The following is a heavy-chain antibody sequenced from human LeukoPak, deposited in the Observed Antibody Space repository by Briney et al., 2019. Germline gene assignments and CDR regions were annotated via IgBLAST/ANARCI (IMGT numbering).Heavy chain of an antibody. V-gene: IGHV5-51*01. CDR3: AILGVIPAAGILDY. D-gene: IGHD6-13*01. CDR1: GYSFTNYW. Sequence: GESLKISCKGSGYSFTNYWIGWVRQMPGKGLKWMGIIYPGDSDARYSPSFQGQVTISADKSISTAYLQWSSLKASDTAMYYCAILGVIPAAGILDYWGQGTLVTVSS. J-gene: IGHJ4*02. CDR2: IYPGDSDA.